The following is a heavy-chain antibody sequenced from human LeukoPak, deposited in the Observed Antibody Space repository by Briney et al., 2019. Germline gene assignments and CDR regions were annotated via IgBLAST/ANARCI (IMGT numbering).Heavy chain of an antibody. CDR2: ISSSGSTI. J-gene: IGHJ3*02. Sequence: PGGSLRLSCAASGFTFSSYEMNWVRQAPGKGLEWVSYISSSGSTIYYADSVKGRFTISRDNAKNSLYLQMNSLRAEDTAVYYCARHRAPGLWFGVGEPDAFDIWGQGTMVTVSS. CDR1: GFTFSSYE. CDR3: ARHRAPGLWFGVGEPDAFDI. V-gene: IGHV3-48*03. D-gene: IGHD3-10*01.